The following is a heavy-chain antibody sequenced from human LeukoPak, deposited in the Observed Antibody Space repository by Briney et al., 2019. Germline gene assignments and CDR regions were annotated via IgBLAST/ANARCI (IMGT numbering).Heavy chain of an antibody. J-gene: IGHJ4*02. Sequence: GGSLRLSCAASGFTFSGSAMHWVRQAPGKGLEWVSFIYSDNTHYSDSVKGRFTISRDNSKNTLYLQMNSLRAEDTAVYYCARRAGAYSHPYDYWGQGTLVTVSS. D-gene: IGHD4-17*01. CDR3: ARRAGAYSHPYDY. CDR1: GFTFSGSA. V-gene: IGHV3-53*01. CDR2: IYSDNT.